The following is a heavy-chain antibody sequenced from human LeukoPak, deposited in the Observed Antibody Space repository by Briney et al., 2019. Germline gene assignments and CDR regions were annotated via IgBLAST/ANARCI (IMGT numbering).Heavy chain of an antibody. D-gene: IGHD6-19*01. V-gene: IGHV1-2*02. CDR2: INPNSGGT. Sequence: ASVKVSCKASGYTFTGYYMHWVRQAPGQGLEWMGWINPNSGGTNYAQKFQGRVTMTRDTSISTAYMELSRLRSDDTAVYYCARPYTSGWYGAFDIWGHGTMVTVSS. J-gene: IGHJ3*02. CDR1: GYTFTGYY. CDR3: ARPYTSGWYGAFDI.